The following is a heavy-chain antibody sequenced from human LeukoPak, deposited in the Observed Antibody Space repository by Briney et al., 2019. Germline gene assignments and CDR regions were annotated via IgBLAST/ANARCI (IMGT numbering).Heavy chain of an antibody. CDR1: GYTFTANY. Sequence: ASVKVSCKTSGYTFTANYMQWVRQPPGQGLEWMGWLNPNSGATKYAQKFQGRVTMTRDTSINTAYMELNRLTSDDTAVYYCARYRCKTTSGCEDTDAFDTWGQGTMVTVSS. D-gene: IGHD2/OR15-2a*01. V-gene: IGHV1-2*02. CDR3: ARYRCKTTSGCEDTDAFDT. CDR2: LNPNSGAT. J-gene: IGHJ3*02.